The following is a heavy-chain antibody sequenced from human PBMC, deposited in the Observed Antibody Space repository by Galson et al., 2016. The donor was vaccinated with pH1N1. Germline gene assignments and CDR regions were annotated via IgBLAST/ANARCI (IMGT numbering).Heavy chain of an antibody. J-gene: IGHJ6*02. CDR3: ARGGFYYDSSGLSYGMDV. CDR2: TYYRSKWYN. Sequence: CAISGDSVSSNSAAWNWIRQSPSRGLEWLGRTYYRSKWYNDYAVSVKSRITINPDTSKNQFSLQLNSVTPEDTAVYYCARGGFYYDSSGLSYGMDVWGQGTTVTVSS. D-gene: IGHD3-22*01. V-gene: IGHV6-1*01. CDR1: GDSVSSNSAA.